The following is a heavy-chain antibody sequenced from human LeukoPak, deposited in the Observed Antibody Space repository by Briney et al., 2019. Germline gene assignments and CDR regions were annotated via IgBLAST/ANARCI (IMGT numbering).Heavy chain of an antibody. CDR2: IIPILGIA. CDR1: GGTFSSYA. CDR3: ARPRRPLLWFGPSLAPNDAFDI. J-gene: IGHJ3*02. Sequence: SVKVSCKASGGTFSSYAISWVRQAPGQGLEWMGRIIPILGIANYAQKFQGRVTITADKSTSTAYMELSSLRSEDTAVYYCARPRRPLLWFGPSLAPNDAFDIWGQGTMVTVSS. D-gene: IGHD3-10*01. V-gene: IGHV1-69*04.